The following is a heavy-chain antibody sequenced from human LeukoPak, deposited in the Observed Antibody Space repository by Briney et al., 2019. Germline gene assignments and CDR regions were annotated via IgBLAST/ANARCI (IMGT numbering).Heavy chain of an antibody. Sequence: SESLSLTCTVSGDSINSLDLWSWVRQPPGKGLEWIGEMYLSGTTHSNPSVKSRVTISIDKSKNQFFLNLSSVTAADTAVYYCAGLVGRYSSGLYYYYFDYWGQGTLVTVSS. CDR3: AGLVGRYSSGLYYYYFDY. CDR2: MYLSGTT. D-gene: IGHD3-22*01. J-gene: IGHJ4*02. V-gene: IGHV4-4*02. CDR1: GDSINSLDL.